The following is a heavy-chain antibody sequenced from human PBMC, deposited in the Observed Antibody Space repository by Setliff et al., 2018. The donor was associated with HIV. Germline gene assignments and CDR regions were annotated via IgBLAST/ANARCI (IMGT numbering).Heavy chain of an antibody. V-gene: IGHV4-30-4*08. CDR1: GDSISSGDYY. CDR2: IYYSGST. D-gene: IGHD6-25*01. J-gene: IGHJ4*02. Sequence: PSETLSLTCTVSGDSISSGDYYWSWIRQPPGKGLEWIGNIYYSGSTYYNPSLKSRVTISVDTSKNRFSLRLTSVTAADTAVYYCARYSPRGYTLTGPYWGQGTLVTVS. CDR3: ARYSPRGYTLTGPY.